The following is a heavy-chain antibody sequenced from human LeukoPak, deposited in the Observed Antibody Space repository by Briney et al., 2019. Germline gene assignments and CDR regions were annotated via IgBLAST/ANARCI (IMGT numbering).Heavy chain of an antibody. CDR2: ISGSGDSI. D-gene: IGHD3-9*01. CDR1: GFTFSNYY. CDR3: AKSFLTGYSLFDS. J-gene: IGHJ4*02. Sequence: GSLGLSCAASGFTFSNYYMSWVRQAPGKGLEWVSAISGSGDSIFYADSVKGRFTISRDNSKTTLYVQMNSLRAEDTAVYYCAKSFLTGYSLFDSWGQGTLVTVSS. V-gene: IGHV3-23*01.